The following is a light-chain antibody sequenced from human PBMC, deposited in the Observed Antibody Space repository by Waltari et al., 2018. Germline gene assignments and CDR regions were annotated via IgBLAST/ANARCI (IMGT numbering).Light chain of an antibody. Sequence: QSALTQPASVSGSPGQSITISCTGTSGDIGGYHYVSWYQQNPGKAPKLMIYDVTRWPSGVSNRFSGSKSGNTASLTISGLQAEDEADYYCTSYTSTNTVIFGGGTKVTV. CDR2: DVT. J-gene: IGLJ2*01. V-gene: IGLV2-14*03. CDR3: TSYTSTNTVI. CDR1: SGDIGGYHY.